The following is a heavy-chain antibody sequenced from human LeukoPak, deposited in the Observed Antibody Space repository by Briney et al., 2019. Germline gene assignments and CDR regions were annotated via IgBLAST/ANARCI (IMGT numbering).Heavy chain of an antibody. V-gene: IGHV3-49*04. J-gene: IGHJ6*03. D-gene: IGHD2-15*01. Sequence: QSGGSLRLSCTASGFTFGDYAMSWVRQAPGKGLEWVGFIRSKGYGGTTEYAASVKGRFTISRDDSKSMAYLQMNSLKTEDTAIYYCTRDGVVAAPPAHYYYMDVWGKGTTVTISS. CDR1: GFTFGDYA. CDR3: TRDGVVAAPPAHYYYMDV. CDR2: IRSKGYGGTT.